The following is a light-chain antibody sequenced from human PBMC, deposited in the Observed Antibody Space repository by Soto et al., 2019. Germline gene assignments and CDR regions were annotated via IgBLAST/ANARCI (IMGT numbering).Light chain of an antibody. J-gene: IGKJ1*01. Sequence: AIRMTQSPSSLSASTGDGVTITCRASQGVSNYLAWYQQKPGQAPKVLIHAASTLQGGVPSRFSGSGSGTDFTLTINGLQSDDFATYYCQQYCTYPWTFGQGTKVDIK. CDR3: QQYCTYPWT. CDR2: AAS. CDR1: QGVSNY. V-gene: IGKV1-8*01.